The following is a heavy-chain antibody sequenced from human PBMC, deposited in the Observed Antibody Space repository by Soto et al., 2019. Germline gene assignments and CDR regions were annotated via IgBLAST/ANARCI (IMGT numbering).Heavy chain of an antibody. D-gene: IGHD4-17*01. CDR2: IYYSGST. CDR3: AGGTYDYGGNSI. V-gene: IGHV4-31*03. Sequence: PSETLSLTCTVSGGSISSGGYYWSWIRQHPGKGLEWIGYIYYSGSTYYNPSLKSRVTISVDTSKNQFSLKLSSVTAADTAVYYCAGGTYDYGGNSIWGQGTMVTVSS. J-gene: IGHJ3*02. CDR1: GGSISSGGYY.